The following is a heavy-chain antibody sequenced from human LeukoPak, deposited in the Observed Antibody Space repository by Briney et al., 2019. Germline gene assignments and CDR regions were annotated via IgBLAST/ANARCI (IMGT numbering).Heavy chain of an antibody. CDR1: GGSISRYY. CDR3: ARGHEAFDY. Sequence: SETLPLTCTVSGGSISRYYWSWIRQPPGKGLEGIGYIYYSGSTNYNPSLKSRVTISVDTSKNQFSLKLSSVTAADTAVYYCARGHEAFDYWGQGTLVTVSS. J-gene: IGHJ4*02. V-gene: IGHV4-59*01. CDR2: IYYSGST.